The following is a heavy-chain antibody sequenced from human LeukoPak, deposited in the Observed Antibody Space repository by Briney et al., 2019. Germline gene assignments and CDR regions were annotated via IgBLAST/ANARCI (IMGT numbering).Heavy chain of an antibody. CDR3: TRPRHPDYYDSSGIDY. CDR1: GFTFSSYE. V-gene: IGHV3-73*01. D-gene: IGHD3-22*01. J-gene: IGHJ4*02. CDR2: IRSKANSYAT. Sequence: GGSLRLSCVVFGFTFSSYEMNWVRQASGKGLEWVGRIRSKANSYATAYAASVKGRFTISRDDSKNTAYLQMNSLKTEDTAVYYCTRPRHPDYYDSSGIDYWGQGTLVTVSS.